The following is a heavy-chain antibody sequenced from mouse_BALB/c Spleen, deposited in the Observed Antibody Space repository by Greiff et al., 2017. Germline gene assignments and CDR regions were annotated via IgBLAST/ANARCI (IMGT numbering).Heavy chain of an antibody. CDR2: ISYDGSN. Sequence: EVKVEESGPGLVKPSQSLSLTCSVTGYSITSGYYWNWIRQFPGNKLEWMGYISYDGSNNYNPSLKNRISITRDTSKNQFFLKLNSVTTEDTATYYCAREGGYGNTWFAYWGQGTLVTVSA. D-gene: IGHD2-10*02. J-gene: IGHJ3*01. CDR1: GYSITSGYY. CDR3: AREGGYGNTWFAY. V-gene: IGHV3-6*02.